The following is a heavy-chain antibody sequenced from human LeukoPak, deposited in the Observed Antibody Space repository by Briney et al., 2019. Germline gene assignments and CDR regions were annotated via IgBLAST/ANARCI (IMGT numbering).Heavy chain of an antibody. Sequence: SETLSLTCTVSGGSISSYYWSWIRQPPGKGLEWIGYIYYSGSTNYNPSLKSRVTISVDTSKNQFSLKLSSVTAADTAVYYCAGGAGSYLFDYWGQGTLVSVSS. J-gene: IGHJ4*02. CDR2: IYYSGST. V-gene: IGHV4-59*01. D-gene: IGHD1-26*01. CDR3: AGGAGSYLFDY. CDR1: GGSISSYY.